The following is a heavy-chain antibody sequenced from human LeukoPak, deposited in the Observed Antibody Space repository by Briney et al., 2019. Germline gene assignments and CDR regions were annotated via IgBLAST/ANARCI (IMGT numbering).Heavy chain of an antibody. CDR1: GFSFCNYW. D-gene: IGHD7-27*01. Sequence: GGSLRLSCAASGFSFCNYWWCWVRQAPGKGLVCVSHINSDGSTTTYADSVKGRFTISRDNAKHTLYLQMNSLRAEDSALYYCARIRESLGLGAFDNWGQGTMVTVSS. CDR2: INSDGSTT. V-gene: IGHV3-74*03. J-gene: IGHJ3*02. CDR3: ARIRESLGLGAFDN.